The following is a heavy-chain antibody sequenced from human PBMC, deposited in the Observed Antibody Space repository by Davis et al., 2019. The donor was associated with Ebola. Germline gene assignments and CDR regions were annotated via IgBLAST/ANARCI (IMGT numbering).Heavy chain of an antibody. CDR3: AKDGTYIMITFGGVCH. D-gene: IGHD3-16*01. CDR2: ISGSGGST. Sequence: GESLKISCAASGFTFSSYAMSWVRQAPGKGLEWVSAISGSGGSTYYADSVKGRSTISRDNSKNTLYLQMNSLRAEDTAVYYWAKDGTYIMITFGGVCHWGQGTLVTVSS. CDR1: GFTFSSYA. J-gene: IGHJ4*02. V-gene: IGHV3-23*01.